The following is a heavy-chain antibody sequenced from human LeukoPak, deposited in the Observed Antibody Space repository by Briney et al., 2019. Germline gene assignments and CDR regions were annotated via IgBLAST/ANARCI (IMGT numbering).Heavy chain of an antibody. CDR1: GGSISNSNYY. D-gene: IGHD3-10*01. V-gene: IGHV4-39*01. CDR3: ATSVHDYYASGRSGYYFDY. Sequence: SETLSLTSTVSGGSISNSNYYWGWIRQPPGKGLEWIGSVSYSGRTYYNPSLKSRVTISADTSENQFSLKVSSVTAPDTAVYYCATSVHDYYASGRSGYYFDYWGQGTLVTVSS. CDR2: VSYSGRT. J-gene: IGHJ4*02.